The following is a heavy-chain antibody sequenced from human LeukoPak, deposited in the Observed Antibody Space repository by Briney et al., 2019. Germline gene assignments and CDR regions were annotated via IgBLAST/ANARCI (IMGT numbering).Heavy chain of an antibody. D-gene: IGHD3-10*01. CDR1: GFTFSSYG. CDR2: ISYDGSNK. CDR3: AACYYGSGSSPLGP. V-gene: IGHV3-30*03. J-gene: IGHJ5*02. Sequence: GGSLRLSCAASGFTFSSYGMHWVRQAPGKGLEWVAVISYDGSNKYYADSVKGRFTISRDNSKNTLYLQMNSLRAEDTAVYYCAACYYGSGSSPLGPWGQGTLVTVSS.